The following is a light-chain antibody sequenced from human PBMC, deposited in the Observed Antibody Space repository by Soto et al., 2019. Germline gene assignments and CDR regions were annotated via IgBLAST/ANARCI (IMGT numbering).Light chain of an antibody. CDR1: QSVSSN. V-gene: IGKV3-15*01. CDR2: DAS. Sequence: DIVMTQSPGTLSVSPGERATLSCRASQSVSSNLAWYQQKPGQAPRLLIYDASTRATGIPARFSGSGSGTHFTLSISSLQSEDFAVSCCKQYNTWPQYTFGQGTKLEI. J-gene: IGKJ2*01. CDR3: KQYNTWPQYT.